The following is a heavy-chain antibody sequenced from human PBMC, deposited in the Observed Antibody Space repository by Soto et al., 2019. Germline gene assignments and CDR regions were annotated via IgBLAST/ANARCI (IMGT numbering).Heavy chain of an antibody. CDR2: IYSGGST. D-gene: IGHD2-8*02. CDR3: ARGVAMISAPYWFDY. CDR1: GFTVSSNY. Sequence: GGSLRLSCAASGFTVSSNYMSWVRQAPGKGLEWVSVIYSGGSTYYADSVKGRFTISRDNSKNTLYLQMNSLRAEDTAVYYCARGVAMISAPYWFDYWGQGTLVTVSS. V-gene: IGHV3-53*01. J-gene: IGHJ4*02.